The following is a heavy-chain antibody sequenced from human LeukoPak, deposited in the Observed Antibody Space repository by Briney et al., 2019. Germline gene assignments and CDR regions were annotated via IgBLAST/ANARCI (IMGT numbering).Heavy chain of an antibody. J-gene: IGHJ5*02. Sequence: ASVKVSCKASGYTFTGYYMHWVRQAPGQGLEWMGWINPNSGGTNYAQKFQDRVTMPRDTSISTAYMELSRLRSDDTAVYYCARISYGGNSYTLKSWFDPWGQGTLVTVSS. CDR3: ARISYGGNSYTLKSWFDP. CDR1: GYTFTGYY. V-gene: IGHV1-2*02. D-gene: IGHD4-23*01. CDR2: INPNSGGT.